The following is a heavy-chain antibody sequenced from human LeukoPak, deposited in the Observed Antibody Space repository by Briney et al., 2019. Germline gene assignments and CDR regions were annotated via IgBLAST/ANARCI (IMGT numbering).Heavy chain of an antibody. Sequence: ASVKVSCKASGYTFTSYSISWVRQAPGQGLEWMGWISAYNGNTNYAQKLQGRVTMTTDTSTSTAYMELRSLRSDDTAVYYCARTSYGSGSYYSPPFDYWGQGTLVTVSS. D-gene: IGHD3-10*01. J-gene: IGHJ4*02. CDR1: GYTFTSYS. V-gene: IGHV1-18*01. CDR3: ARTSYGSGSYYSPPFDY. CDR2: ISAYNGNT.